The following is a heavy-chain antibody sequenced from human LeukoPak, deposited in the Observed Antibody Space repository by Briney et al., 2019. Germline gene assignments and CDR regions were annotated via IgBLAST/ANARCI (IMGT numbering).Heavy chain of an antibody. D-gene: IGHD2-2*01. V-gene: IGHV3-9*01. CDR3: AKDGWGSSTSANWFDP. CDR2: ISWNSGSI. Sequence: GGSLRLSCAASGFTFDDYAMHWVRQAPGKGLEWVSGISWNSGSIGYADSVKGRFTISRDNAKDSLYLQMNSLRAEDTALYYCAKDGWGSSTSANWFDPWGQGTLVTVSS. CDR1: GFTFDDYA. J-gene: IGHJ5*02.